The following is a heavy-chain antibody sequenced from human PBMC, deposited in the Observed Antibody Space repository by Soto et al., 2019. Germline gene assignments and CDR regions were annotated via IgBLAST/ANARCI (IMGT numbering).Heavy chain of an antibody. Sequence: PSETLSLTCTVSGDSISTSSYYWDWIRQPPGKGLEWIGSIFYRGTTYYNPSLKSRVTISVDTSENQFSLKLNSVTAANTAVYYCVRHVIGYGDYLSLDYWGQGILVTVS. V-gene: IGHV4-39*01. CDR2: IFYRGTT. J-gene: IGHJ4*02. CDR1: GDSISTSSYY. CDR3: VRHVIGYGDYLSLDY. D-gene: IGHD4-17*01.